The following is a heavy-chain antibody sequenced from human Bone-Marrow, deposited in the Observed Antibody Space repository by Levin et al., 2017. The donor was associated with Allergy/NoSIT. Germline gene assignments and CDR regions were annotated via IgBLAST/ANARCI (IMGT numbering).Heavy chain of an antibody. CDR1: EFILSNYW. D-gene: IGHD3-10*01. CDR3: ARGKGVGRPFDY. Sequence: GGSLRLSCVASEFILSNYWMSWVRQAPGKGLEWLANIKQDGSEKYYVDSVKGRFTISRDNAKNSLYLQMNSLRVEDTAVYYCARGKGVGRPFDYWGQGALVTVSS. CDR2: IKQDGSEK. V-gene: IGHV3-7*04. J-gene: IGHJ4*02.